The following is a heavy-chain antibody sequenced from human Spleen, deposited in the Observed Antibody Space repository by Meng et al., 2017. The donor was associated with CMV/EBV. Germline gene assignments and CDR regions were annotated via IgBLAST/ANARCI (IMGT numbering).Heavy chain of an antibody. CDR1: GFTFSRFS. J-gene: IGHJ5*02. CDR2: ISGSYI. CDR3: ARFLGVTKRWFDP. D-gene: IGHD3-16*01. V-gene: IGHV3-21*01. Sequence: GESLKISCTASGFTFSRFSMNWVRQAPGKGLEWVSSISGSYIYYADSVKGRFTISRDNSKNTLYLQMNSLRAEDTAVYYCARFLGVTKRWFDPWGQGTLVTVSS.